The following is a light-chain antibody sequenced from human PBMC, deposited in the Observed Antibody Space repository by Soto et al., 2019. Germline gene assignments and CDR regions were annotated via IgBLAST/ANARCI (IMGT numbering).Light chain of an antibody. CDR1: QSISSW. V-gene: IGKV1-5*01. CDR3: QQYNSYSWT. CDR2: DAS. Sequence: DIQITQSPSTLSASVADRVTITCRASQSISSWLAWYQQKPGKAPKLLIYDASSLESGVPSRFSGSGSGTEFTLTISSLQPDDFATYYCQQYNSYSWTFGQGTKVDIK. J-gene: IGKJ1*01.